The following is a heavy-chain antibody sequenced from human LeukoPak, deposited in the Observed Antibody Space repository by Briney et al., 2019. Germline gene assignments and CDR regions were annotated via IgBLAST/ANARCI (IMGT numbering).Heavy chain of an antibody. CDR2: ISSSGSTI. CDR3: AELGITMIGGV. CDR1: GFTFSSYE. V-gene: IGHV3-48*03. D-gene: IGHD3-10*02. J-gene: IGHJ6*04. Sequence: GGSLRLSCAASGFTFSSYEMNWVRQAPGKGLEWVSYISSSGSTIYYADSVKGRFTISRDNAKNSLYLQVNSLRAEDTAVYYCAELGITMIGGVWGKGTTVTVSS.